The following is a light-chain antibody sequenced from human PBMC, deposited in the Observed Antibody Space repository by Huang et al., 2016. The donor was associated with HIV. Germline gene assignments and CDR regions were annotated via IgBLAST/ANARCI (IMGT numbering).Light chain of an antibody. CDR3: QQDYSYRT. J-gene: IGKJ1*01. CDR1: QDINNF. V-gene: IGKV1-8*01. CDR2: AAS. Sequence: AIRMTQSPSSLSASTGDRANITCRASQDINNFLAWYQQKPGKAPNLLIYAASIVETGVPSMCSGSGSGTGFNLSISCLQSEDFATYYCQQDYSYRTFGQGTQVEIK.